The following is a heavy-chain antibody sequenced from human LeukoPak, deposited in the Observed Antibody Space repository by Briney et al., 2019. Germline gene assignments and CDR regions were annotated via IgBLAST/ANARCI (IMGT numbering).Heavy chain of an antibody. D-gene: IGHD3-10*01. CDR1: GFTFSSYA. J-gene: IGHJ6*03. Sequence: PGGTLRLSCAASGFTFSSYAMSWVRQAPGKGLEWVSAISGSGGSTYYADSVKGRFTISRDNSKNTLYLQMNSLRAEDTAVYYCAKGNYGSGAPMDVWGKGTTVTVSS. V-gene: IGHV3-23*01. CDR2: ISGSGGST. CDR3: AKGNYGSGAPMDV.